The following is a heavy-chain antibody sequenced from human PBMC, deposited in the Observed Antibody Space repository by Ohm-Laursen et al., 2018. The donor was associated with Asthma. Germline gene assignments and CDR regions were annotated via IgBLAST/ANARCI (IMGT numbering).Heavy chain of an antibody. CDR3: ARLDWAQSMFDS. D-gene: IGHD3-9*01. CDR2: MDSSGGA. Sequence: TLSLTWAVSGGSLSGYSWSWVRQPPGRELEWIAYMDSSGGANYNPSLQSRVTLSIDTSKNQVSLRLSSVTAADTALYFCARLDWAQSMFDSWGQGTLVIVSS. CDR1: GGSLSGYS. J-gene: IGHJ4*02. V-gene: IGHV4-59*01.